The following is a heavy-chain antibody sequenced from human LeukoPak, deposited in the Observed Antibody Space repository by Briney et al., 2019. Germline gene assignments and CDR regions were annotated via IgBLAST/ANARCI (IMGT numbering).Heavy chain of an antibody. Sequence: SVKVSCKASGYTFTSYAISWVRQAPGQGLEWMGGIIPIFGTANYAQKFQGRVTITVDESTSTAYMELSSLRSEDTAVYYCARSPGITKGQFDPWGQGTLVTVSS. CDR2: IIPIFGTA. CDR1: GYTFTSYA. CDR3: ARSPGITKGQFDP. D-gene: IGHD3-10*01. J-gene: IGHJ5*02. V-gene: IGHV1-69*13.